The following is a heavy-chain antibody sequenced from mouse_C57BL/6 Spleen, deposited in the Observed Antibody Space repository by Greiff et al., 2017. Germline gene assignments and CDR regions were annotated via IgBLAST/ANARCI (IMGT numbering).Heavy chain of an antibody. D-gene: IGHD1-1*01. CDR1: GFTFSDYY. CDR3: ARRGTVVATGAMDY. Sequence: EVKLVESGGGLVQPGGSLKLSCAASGFTFSDYYMYWVRQTPEKRLEWVAYISNGGGSTYYPDTVKGRFTISRDNAKNTLYLQLSRLKPEDTAMYYCARRGTVVATGAMDYWGQGTSVTVSS. CDR2: ISNGGGST. V-gene: IGHV5-12*01. J-gene: IGHJ4*01.